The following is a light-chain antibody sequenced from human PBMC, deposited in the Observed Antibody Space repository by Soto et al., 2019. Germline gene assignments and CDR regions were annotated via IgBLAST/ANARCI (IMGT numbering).Light chain of an antibody. CDR2: DVS. Sequence: QSVLTQPASVSGSPGQSITISCTGTSSDVGGYNYVSWYQQHPGKAPKLMIYDVSNRPSGVSNRFSGSKSGNTASLTISGLQAEDEADYYCSSYTSSSNVFGTGIKLTVL. CDR1: SSDVGGYNY. J-gene: IGLJ1*01. V-gene: IGLV2-14*01. CDR3: SSYTSSSNV.